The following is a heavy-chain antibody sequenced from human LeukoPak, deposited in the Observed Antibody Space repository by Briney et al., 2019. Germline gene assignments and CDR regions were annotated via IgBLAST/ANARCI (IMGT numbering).Heavy chain of an antibody. D-gene: IGHD3-10*01. Sequence: PGGSLRLSCAASGFAFSSYAMNWVRQAPGKGLEWVANIKQDGSEKYYVDSVKGRFTISRDNAKNSLYLQMNSLRAEDTAVYYCARDSPYYGSGEYDAFDIWGQGTMVTVSS. CDR1: GFAFSSYA. V-gene: IGHV3-7*01. CDR2: IKQDGSEK. J-gene: IGHJ3*02. CDR3: ARDSPYYGSGEYDAFDI.